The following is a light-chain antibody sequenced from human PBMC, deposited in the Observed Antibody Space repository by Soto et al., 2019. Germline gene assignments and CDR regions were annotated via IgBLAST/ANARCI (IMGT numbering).Light chain of an antibody. J-gene: IGKJ5*01. CDR1: QSVNSA. Sequence: EIGMTQSPATLSLSPGERATLSCRASQSVNSALAWYQQKPGQAPRLLIYDASTRAAGVPARFTGSGSGTDFTLTISRLEPEDFAVYFCQQYSDLPMTFGQGTRLEIK. V-gene: IGKV3-15*01. CDR3: QQYSDLPMT. CDR2: DAS.